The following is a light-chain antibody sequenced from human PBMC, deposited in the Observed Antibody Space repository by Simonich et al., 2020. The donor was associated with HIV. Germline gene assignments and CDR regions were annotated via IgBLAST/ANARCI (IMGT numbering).Light chain of an antibody. J-gene: IGKJ1*01. V-gene: IGKV1-5*03. Sequence: IQMTQSPSTLSASVGDRVTITCRASQSINTWLAWYQQKPGKAPKLLIYKASDLESGVPSRFSGSGAGTEFTFTISSLQPDDFATYYCQQYNSYSWTFGQGTKVEIK. CDR2: KAS. CDR3: QQYNSYSWT. CDR1: QSINTW.